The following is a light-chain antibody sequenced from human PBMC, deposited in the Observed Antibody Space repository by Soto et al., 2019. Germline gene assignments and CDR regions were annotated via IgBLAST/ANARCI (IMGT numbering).Light chain of an antibody. J-gene: IGLJ1*01. CDR2: EVN. CDR3: FSSTTTSTHV. V-gene: IGLV2-14*01. Sequence: QSALTQPASLSGSPGQSITISCTGTSSDIGAYDYVSWFQQHPGKAPKLMISEVNNRPSGVSNRFSGSKSGNTAYLTISWLQVEDEAEYFCFSSTTTSTHVFGTGTKVTVL. CDR1: SSDIGAYDY.